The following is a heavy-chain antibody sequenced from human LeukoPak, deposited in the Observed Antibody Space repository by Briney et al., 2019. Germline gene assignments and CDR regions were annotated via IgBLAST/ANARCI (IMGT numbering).Heavy chain of an antibody. CDR3: ARDDRSGSYAYFDY. V-gene: IGHV3-30-3*01. CDR2: ISYDGSNK. J-gene: IGHJ4*02. D-gene: IGHD1-26*01. CDR1: GFTFSSYA. Sequence: PGGSLRLSCAASGFTFSSYAMHWVRQAPGKGLEWVAVISYDGSNKYYADSVKGRFTISRDNSKNTLYLQMNSLRAEDTAVYYCARDDRSGSYAYFDYWGQGTLVTVSS.